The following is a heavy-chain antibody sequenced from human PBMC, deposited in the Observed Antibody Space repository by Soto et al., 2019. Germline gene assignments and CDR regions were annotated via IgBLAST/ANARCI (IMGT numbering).Heavy chain of an antibody. CDR3: ARYRGYFDY. D-gene: IGHD2-21*01. J-gene: IGHJ4*02. CDR1: CGSISSYY. V-gene: IGHV4-59*08. Sequence: SETLSLTCTVSCGSISSYYWSWIRQPPGKGLEWIGYIYYSGSTNYNPSLKSRVTISVDASKNQFSLKLSSVTAADTAVYYCARYRGYFDYWGQGTLVTVS. CDR2: IYYSGST.